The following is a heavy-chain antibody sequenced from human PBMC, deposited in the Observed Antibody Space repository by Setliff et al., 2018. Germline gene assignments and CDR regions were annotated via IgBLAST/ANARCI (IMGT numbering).Heavy chain of an antibody. CDR3: AREGRYCSGDTCYFSHLYYFDY. Sequence: PSETLSLTCAVYGGSFSTYYWIWIRQPPGKGLEWIGEINHSGSTNYNPSLKSRVTISVDTSKNQFSLKVTSVTAADTAVYYCAREGRYCSGDTCYFSHLYYFDYWGQGTLVTVSS. V-gene: IGHV4-34*01. D-gene: IGHD2-15*01. J-gene: IGHJ4*02. CDR2: INHSGST. CDR1: GGSFSTYY.